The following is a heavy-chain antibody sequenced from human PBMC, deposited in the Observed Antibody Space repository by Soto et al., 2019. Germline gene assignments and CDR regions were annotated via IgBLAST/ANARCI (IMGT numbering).Heavy chain of an antibody. CDR1: GFTFSSYG. D-gene: IGHD6-13*01. V-gene: IGHV3-30*18. CDR2: ISYDGSNK. J-gene: IGHJ4*02. CDR3: AKDSWIAAAGTGVGDY. Sequence: QVQLVESGGGVVQPGRSLRLSCAASGFTFSSYGMHWVRQAPGKGLEWVAVISYDGSNKYYADSVKGRFTISRDNSKNTLYLQMNSLRAEDTAVYYCAKDSWIAAAGTGVGDYWGQGTLVNVSS.